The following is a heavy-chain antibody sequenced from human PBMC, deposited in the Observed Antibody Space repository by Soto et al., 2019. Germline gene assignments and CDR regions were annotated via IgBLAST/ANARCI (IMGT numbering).Heavy chain of an antibody. J-gene: IGHJ4*02. V-gene: IGHV3-74*01. D-gene: IGHD3-9*01. Sequence: EVQLVESGGGLVQPGGSLRLSCAASGFTFSNYWMHWVRLPPGKGLLWVSRINIGGSATNYAGSVEGRFTVSRDDAKNTLYLQINSLRDDDTAVYYCVRGTNDWSGIDSGGQGAPVTVSS. CDR2: INIGGSAT. CDR3: VRGTNDWSGIDS. CDR1: GFTFSNYW.